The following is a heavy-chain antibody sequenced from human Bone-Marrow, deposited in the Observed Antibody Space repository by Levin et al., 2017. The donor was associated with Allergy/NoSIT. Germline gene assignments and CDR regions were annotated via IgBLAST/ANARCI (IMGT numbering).Heavy chain of an antibody. J-gene: IGHJ2*01. Sequence: SETLSLTCAVYGGAFNDYYWNWIRQSPGKGLEWIGEINQSGNSDYNPSLKTRVSMSIDSIKKQFSLKLNSVTAADTAIYYCARGPYHGPWYVEFWGRGSQVTVSS. D-gene: IGHD2-2*01. CDR2: INQSGNS. CDR1: GGAFNDYY. V-gene: IGHV4-34*01. CDR3: ARGPYHGPWYVEF.